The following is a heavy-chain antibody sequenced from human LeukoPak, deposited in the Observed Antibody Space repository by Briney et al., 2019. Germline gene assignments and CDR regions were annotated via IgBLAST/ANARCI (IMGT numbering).Heavy chain of an antibody. CDR1: GGSISSYY. V-gene: IGHV4-59*01. CDR3: ARGGGSGYYNNWFDP. D-gene: IGHD3-22*01. CDR2: IYYSGST. J-gene: IGHJ5*02. Sequence: SETLSLTCTVSGGSISSYYWSWIRQPPGKGLEWIGYIYYSGSTNYNPSLKSRVTISVDTSKNQFSLKLSSVTAADTAVYYCARGGGSGYYNNWFDPWGQGTLVTVSS.